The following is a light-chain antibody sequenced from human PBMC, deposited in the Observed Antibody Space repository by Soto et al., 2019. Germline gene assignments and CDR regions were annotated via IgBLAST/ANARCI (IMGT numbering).Light chain of an antibody. J-gene: IGLJ3*02. CDR3: AAWDDSLNGVV. V-gene: IGLV1-44*01. CDR1: ISNIGSNT. CDR2: RNN. Sequence: QSVLTQPPSASGTPGQRVTISCSGRISNIGSNTVSWYQQLPGTAPRLLIYRNNQRPSGVPDRFSGSKSGTSASLAISGLQSEDEVDYFCAAWDDSLNGVVFGGGTKLTVL.